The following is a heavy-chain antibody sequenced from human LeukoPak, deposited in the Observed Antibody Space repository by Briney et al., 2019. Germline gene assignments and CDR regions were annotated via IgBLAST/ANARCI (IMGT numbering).Heavy chain of an antibody. CDR2: IYYSGST. CDR3: ARDRCSSRSCYLMSTQKGYFDL. Sequence: SETLSLTCTVSGGSINNYYWSWIRQPPGKGLEWIGYIYYSGSTNYNPSLKGRVTISLDTSKTQFSLKLSSVTAADTAVYYCARDRCSSRSCYLMSTQKGYFDLWGRGTVVTVSS. D-gene: IGHD2-2*01. J-gene: IGHJ2*01. V-gene: IGHV4-59*01. CDR1: GGSINNYY.